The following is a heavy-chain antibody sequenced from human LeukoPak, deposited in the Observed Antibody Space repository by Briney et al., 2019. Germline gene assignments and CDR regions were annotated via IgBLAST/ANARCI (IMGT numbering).Heavy chain of an antibody. V-gene: IGHV3-30*18. CDR3: AKDSHSITIFGVVIGTSYYFDY. J-gene: IGHJ4*02. Sequence: PGRSLRLSCAASGLTFSSYGMHWVRQAPGKGLEWVAVISYDGSNKYYADSVKGRFTISRDNSKNTLYLQMNSLRAEDTAVYYCAKDSHSITIFGVVIGTSYYFDYWGQGTLVTVSS. CDR1: GLTFSSYG. D-gene: IGHD3-3*01. CDR2: ISYDGSNK.